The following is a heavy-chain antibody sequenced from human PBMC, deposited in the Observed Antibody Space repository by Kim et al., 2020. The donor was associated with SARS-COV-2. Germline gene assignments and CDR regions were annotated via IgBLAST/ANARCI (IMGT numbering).Heavy chain of an antibody. V-gene: IGHV4-31*03. D-gene: IGHD5-18*01. Sequence: SETLSLTCTVSGCSISSGGYYWSWIRQHPGKGLVSIGNIYYSGSTYYNPSLNSRVTISVDTSKNQFSLTTSSVPAADTAVYYCAKDLGSRYGYFDYWGQG. J-gene: IGHJ4*02. CDR3: AKDLGSRYGYFDY. CDR2: IYYSGST. CDR1: GCSISSGGYY.